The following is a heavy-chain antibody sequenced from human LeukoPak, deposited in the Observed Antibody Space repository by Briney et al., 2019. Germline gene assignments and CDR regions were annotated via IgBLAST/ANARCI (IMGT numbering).Heavy chain of an antibody. Sequence: GRSLRLSCTASGFTYNHYGMHWVRQAPAKGLEWVAVIWSDGTEKYYADAVKGRFTVSRDDSSNTLYLQMNSLRGEDTAVYYCARDAQRGFDYSNSLEYWGQGTLVTVSS. D-gene: IGHD4-11*01. CDR3: ARDAQRGFDYSNSLEY. CDR1: GFTYNHYG. V-gene: IGHV3-33*08. CDR2: IWSDGTEK. J-gene: IGHJ4*02.